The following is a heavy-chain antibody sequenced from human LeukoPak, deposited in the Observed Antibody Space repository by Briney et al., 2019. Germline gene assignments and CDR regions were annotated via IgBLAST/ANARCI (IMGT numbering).Heavy chain of an antibody. V-gene: IGHV3-48*01. CDR2: ITSSSTTI. CDR1: GFSFSDYN. D-gene: IGHD3-3*01. CDR3: AREGAFGASNV. J-gene: IGHJ3*01. Sequence: GGSLRLSCAASGFSFSDYNMNWVRQAPGKGLEWVSYITSSSTTIYYADSVKGRFTISRDNAKNSLCLEMFSLRADDTAVYYCAREGAFGASNVWGQGTMVTVSS.